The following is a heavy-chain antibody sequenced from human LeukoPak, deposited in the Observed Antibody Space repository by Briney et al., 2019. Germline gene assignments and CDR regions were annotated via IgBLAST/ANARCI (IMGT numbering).Heavy chain of an antibody. D-gene: IGHD2-2*01. CDR3: ARGESLVPAAIEAYYYYGMDV. V-gene: IGHV1-8*01. CDR2: MNPNSGNT. Sequence: ASVKVSRKASGYTFTSYDINWVRQATGQGLEWMGWMNPNSGNTGYAQKFQGRVTMTRNTSISTAYMELSSLRSEDTAVYYCARGESLVPAAIEAYYYYGMDVWGQGTTVTVSS. J-gene: IGHJ6*02. CDR1: GYTFTSYD.